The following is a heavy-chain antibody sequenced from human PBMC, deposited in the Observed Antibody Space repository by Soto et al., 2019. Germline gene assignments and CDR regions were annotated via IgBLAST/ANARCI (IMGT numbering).Heavy chain of an antibody. CDR1: GASITGSFF. CDR3: ARGMTPPGAPAWYYFDS. V-gene: IGHV4-4*07. J-gene: IGHJ4*02. Sequence: QVQLQESGPGLMKPSETLSLTCTVSGASITGSFFWSWIRQPAGKGLEWIGRFSLSGTTNYNPSLRSRVIMSADVSKNQFSLRLTSVTAADTAFYYCARGMTPPGAPAWYYFDSWGQGTLVTVSS. CDR2: FSLSGTT. D-gene: IGHD2-8*02.